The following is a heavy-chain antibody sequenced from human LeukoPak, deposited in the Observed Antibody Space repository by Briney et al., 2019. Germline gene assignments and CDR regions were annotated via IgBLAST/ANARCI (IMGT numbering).Heavy chain of an antibody. Sequence: GGPLRLSCAASGFTFSSYSMNWVRQAPGKGLEWVSSISSSSSYIYYADSVKGRFTISRDNAKNSLYLQMNSLRAEDTAVYYCVRDMVHSGYFEYWGQGTLVTVSS. CDR2: ISSSSSYI. CDR3: VRDMVHSGYFEY. J-gene: IGHJ1*01. D-gene: IGHD3-10*01. CDR1: GFTFSSYS. V-gene: IGHV3-21*01.